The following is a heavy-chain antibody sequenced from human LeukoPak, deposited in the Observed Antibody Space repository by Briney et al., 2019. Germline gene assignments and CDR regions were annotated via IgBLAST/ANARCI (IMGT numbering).Heavy chain of an antibody. CDR1: GFTFSSYE. CDR3: ARENYDSWSYNWFDP. Sequence: PGGSLRLSCAASGFTFSSYEMNWVRQAPGKWLEWVSHISSSGSTIYYADSVKGRFTISRDNAKNSLYLQMNSLRAEDTAVYYCARENYDSWSYNWFDPWGQGTLVTVSS. J-gene: IGHJ5*02. D-gene: IGHD3-10*01. V-gene: IGHV3-48*03. CDR2: ISSSGSTI.